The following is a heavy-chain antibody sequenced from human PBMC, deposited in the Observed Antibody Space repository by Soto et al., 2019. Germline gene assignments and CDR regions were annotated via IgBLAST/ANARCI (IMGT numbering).Heavy chain of an antibody. V-gene: IGHV1-8*01. D-gene: IGHD3-3*01. J-gene: IGHJ4*02. CDR2: MNPNSGNT. CDR3: ARSSDYDFWSGYLDY. CDR1: GYTFTSYD. Sequence: ASVTVSCKASGYTFTSYDINWVRQAPGQGLEWMGWMNPNSGNTGYAQKFQGRVTMTRNTSISTAYMELSSLRSEDTAVYYCARSSDYDFWSGYLDYWGQGTLVTVSS.